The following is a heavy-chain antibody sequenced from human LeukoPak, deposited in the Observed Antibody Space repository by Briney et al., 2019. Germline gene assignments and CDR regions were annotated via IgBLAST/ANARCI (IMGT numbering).Heavy chain of an antibody. D-gene: IGHD3-22*01. CDR1: GYTFTSYY. V-gene: IGHV1-46*01. Sequence: ASVKVSCKGSGYTFTSYYMHWVRQAPGQGLEWMGIINPSGGSTSYAQKFQGRVTMTRDMSTSTVYMELSSLRSEDTAVYYCARGYWRYDSSGYSRFDSWGQGTLVTVSS. CDR2: INPSGGST. J-gene: IGHJ5*01. CDR3: ARGYWRYDSSGYSRFDS.